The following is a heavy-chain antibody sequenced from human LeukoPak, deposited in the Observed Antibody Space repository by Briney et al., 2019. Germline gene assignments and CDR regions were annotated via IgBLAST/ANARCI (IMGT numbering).Heavy chain of an antibody. CDR1: GYTFTSYG. D-gene: IGHD3-9*01. J-gene: IGHJ4*02. CDR2: ISAYNGNT. CDR3: ARDGNSLGAYDILNGTPYYFDY. V-gene: IGHV1-18*01. Sequence: ASVTVSCTASGYTFTSYGISWVRQAPGQGLEWIPWISAYNGNTNYAQTRQGRVTMTTDTATSTAYMELRSLRSDDTALYYCARDGNSLGAYDILNGTPYYFDYWGQGGLVTVSS.